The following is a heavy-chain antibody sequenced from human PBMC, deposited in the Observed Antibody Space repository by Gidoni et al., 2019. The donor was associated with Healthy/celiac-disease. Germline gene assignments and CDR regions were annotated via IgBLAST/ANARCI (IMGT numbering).Heavy chain of an antibody. CDR1: GFPFSSYG. CDR2: IWYDGSNK. J-gene: IGHJ4*02. CDR3: ARDGHGEPPSDFDY. V-gene: IGHV3-33*01. D-gene: IGHD4-17*01. Sequence: VQLVESGGGVVQPGRSLRLSCAAAGFPFSSYGMHWVRQAPGKGLDWVAVIWYDGSNKYYADSVKGRFTISRDNSKNTLYLQMNSLRAEDTAVYYCARDGHGEPPSDFDYWGQGTLVTVSS.